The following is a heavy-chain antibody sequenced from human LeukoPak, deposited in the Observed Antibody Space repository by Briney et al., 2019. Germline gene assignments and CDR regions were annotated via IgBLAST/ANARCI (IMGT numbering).Heavy chain of an antibody. CDR2: ISSSSSTI. J-gene: IGHJ4*02. Sequence: GGSLRLSCAASGFTFSSYSMNWVRQAPGKGLEWVSYISSSSSTIYYADSVKGRFTISRDNAKNSLYLQMNSLRAEDTAVYYCARTMVRGVMGYWGQGTLVTVSS. CDR1: GFTFSSYS. D-gene: IGHD3-10*01. V-gene: IGHV3-48*04. CDR3: ARTMVRGVMGY.